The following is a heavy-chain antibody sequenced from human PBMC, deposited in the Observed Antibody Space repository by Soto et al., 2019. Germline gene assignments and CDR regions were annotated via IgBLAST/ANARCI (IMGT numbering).Heavy chain of an antibody. V-gene: IGHV4-31*03. J-gene: IGHJ4*02. D-gene: IGHD6-13*01. CDR3: ARYRIIGSWSKFDY. CDR2: IYYNGST. Sequence: QVLLQESCTGLMKPSQTLSLTCTVSGLTNRSASYYWSWIRQHPGKGLEWVGNIYYNGSTYYSLSIKSRVTLWVDTSKNQFYLRLAYVTAADPAVYYGARYRIIGSWSKFDYLGQGTLVTVSS. CDR1: GLTNRSASYY.